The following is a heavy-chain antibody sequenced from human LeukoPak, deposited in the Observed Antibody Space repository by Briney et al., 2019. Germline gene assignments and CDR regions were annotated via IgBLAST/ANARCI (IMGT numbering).Heavy chain of an antibody. CDR1: GFTSSGHG. Sequence: GRSLTLSCAASGFTSSGHGMHWVRQAPGKGLEWLAVIWYDGSKKYYADSVKGRFTISRDNSENTLYLQMNSLRAEDTAVYFCARYTTGWFLDYWGQGTLVTVSS. J-gene: IGHJ4*02. CDR2: IWYDGSKK. V-gene: IGHV3-33*01. CDR3: ARYTTGWFLDY. D-gene: IGHD6-19*01.